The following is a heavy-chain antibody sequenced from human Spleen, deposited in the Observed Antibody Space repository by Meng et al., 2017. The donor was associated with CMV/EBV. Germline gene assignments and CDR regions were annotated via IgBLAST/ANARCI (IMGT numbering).Heavy chain of an antibody. J-gene: IGHJ5*02. CDR1: SYA. Sequence: SYAISWGRKAPGQGLEWMGGIIPILGIANYAQKFQGRVTITADKSTSTAYMELSSLRSEDTAVYYCARLGYCSSTSCPAIYNWFDPWGQGTLVTVSS. CDR3: ARLGYCSSTSCPAIYNWFDP. D-gene: IGHD2-2*01. V-gene: IGHV1-69*10. CDR2: IIPILGIA.